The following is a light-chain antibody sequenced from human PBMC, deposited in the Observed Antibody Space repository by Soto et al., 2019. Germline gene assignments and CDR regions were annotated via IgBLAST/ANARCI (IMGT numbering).Light chain of an antibody. CDR2: KAS. J-gene: IGKJ4*01. V-gene: IGKV1-5*03. Sequence: DIQMTQSPSTLSGSVGDRVTITCRASQTISSWLAWYQQKPGKAPKLLIYKASTLKSGVPSRFSGSGSGTDFTLTISSLQPEDFGTYYCQQSYTSPVTFGGGTKVDIK. CDR3: QQSYTSPVT. CDR1: QTISSW.